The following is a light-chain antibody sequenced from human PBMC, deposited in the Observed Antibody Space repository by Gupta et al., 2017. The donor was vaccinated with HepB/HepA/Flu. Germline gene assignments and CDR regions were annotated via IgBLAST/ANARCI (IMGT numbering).Light chain of an antibody. Sequence: DIQITQAPSTLSASVGDIVTITCRASLSNSSWLAWYQQKPGKAPRLLIYNASTLESGVPSRFSGSGSGTEFTVTISSLQPDDFAIYYCQQYNTSPGTFGGGTIVEI. CDR2: NAS. J-gene: IGKJ4*01. CDR1: LSNSSW. V-gene: IGKV1-5*03. CDR3: QQYNTSPGT.